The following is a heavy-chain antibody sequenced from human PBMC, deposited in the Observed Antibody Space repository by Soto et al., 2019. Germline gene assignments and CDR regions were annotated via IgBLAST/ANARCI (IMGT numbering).Heavy chain of an antibody. D-gene: IGHD5-12*01. CDR3: AKVEDRGYIGHDIGFLDK. Sequence: EVQVLESGGGLVQPGGSLRLSCAASGFTSSAMSWVRQAPGKGLEWVSHISGSPGDTYYADSVKGRFTLSRDNSKNMLYLQMNSLRAEDTARYYCAKVEDRGYIGHDIGFLDKWGQGTLVTVSS. J-gene: IGHJ4*02. V-gene: IGHV3-23*01. CDR1: GFTSSA. CDR2: ISGSPGDT.